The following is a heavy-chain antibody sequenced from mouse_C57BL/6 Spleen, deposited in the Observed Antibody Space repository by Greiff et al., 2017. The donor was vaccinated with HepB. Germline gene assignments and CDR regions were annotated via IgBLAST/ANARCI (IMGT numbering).Heavy chain of an antibody. CDR1: GYTFTDYN. CDR3: ARGDYYGSSYVRVDYAMDY. Sequence: EVQLQQSGPELVKPGASVKTPCKASGYTFTDYNMDWVKQSHGKSLEWIGDINPNNGGTIYNQKFKGKATLTVDKSSSTAYMELRSLTSEDTAVYYCARGDYYGSSYVRVDYAMDYWGQGTSVTVSS. J-gene: IGHJ4*01. CDR2: INPNNGGT. D-gene: IGHD1-1*01. V-gene: IGHV1-18*01.